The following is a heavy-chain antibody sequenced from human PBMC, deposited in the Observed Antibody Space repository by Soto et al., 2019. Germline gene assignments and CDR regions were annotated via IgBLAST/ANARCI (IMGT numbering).Heavy chain of an antibody. D-gene: IGHD3-22*01. CDR3: ARGPSMIVVVISGHFDY. V-gene: IGHV4-34*01. CDR1: GGSFSGYY. J-gene: IGHJ4*02. Sequence: QVQLQQWGAGLLKPSETLSLTCAVYGGSFSGYYWSWIRQPPGKGLEWIGEINHSGSTNYNPSLRSRVTISVGTSKNQFSLKLCAVTAADTAVYYCARGPSMIVVVISGHFDYWGQGTLVTVSS. CDR2: INHSGST.